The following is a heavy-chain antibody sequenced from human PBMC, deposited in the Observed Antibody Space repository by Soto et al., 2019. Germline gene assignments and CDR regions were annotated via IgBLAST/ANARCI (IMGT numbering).Heavy chain of an antibody. CDR3: ARVPGDY. CDR1: GGSFSGYY. CDR2: INHSGST. J-gene: IGHJ4*02. V-gene: IGHV4-34*01. Sequence: QVQLQQWGAGLLKPTETLSLTCTVYGGSFSGYYWSWIRQPPGKGLEWIGEINHSGSTNYNPSLKSRVTISVDTSKNQFSLKLSSVTAADTAVYYCARVPGDYWGQGTLVTVSS.